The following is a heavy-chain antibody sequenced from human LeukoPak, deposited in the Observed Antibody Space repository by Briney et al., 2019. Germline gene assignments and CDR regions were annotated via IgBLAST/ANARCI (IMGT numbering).Heavy chain of an antibody. CDR1: GFTFSSYG. D-gene: IGHD3-10*01. CDR3: AKDYYGSGTYYPPALGY. J-gene: IGHJ4*02. CDR2: LSGSGGST. V-gene: IGHV3-23*01. Sequence: SGGSLRLSCAASGFTFSSYGMSWARQAPGKGLEWVSGLSGSGGSTYYADSVKGRFTLSRDNSKNTLYLQMNSLRAEDTAVYYCAKDYYGSGTYYPPALGYWGQGTLVTVSS.